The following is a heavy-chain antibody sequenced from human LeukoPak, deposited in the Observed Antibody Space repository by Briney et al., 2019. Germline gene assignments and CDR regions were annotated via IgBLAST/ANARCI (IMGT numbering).Heavy chain of an antibody. J-gene: IGHJ4*02. Sequence: SETLSLTCTVSGASVSSSGYYWGWIRQPPGKGLEWIGSIYYSGSAYYNPSLKSRVSISVDTSKNQFSLNLTSVTAADTAVYFCARPGIAEIGAFDCWGRGTLVTVSS. CDR3: ARPGIAEIGAFDC. CDR1: GASVSSSGYY. D-gene: IGHD6-13*01. CDR2: IYYSGSA. V-gene: IGHV4-39*01.